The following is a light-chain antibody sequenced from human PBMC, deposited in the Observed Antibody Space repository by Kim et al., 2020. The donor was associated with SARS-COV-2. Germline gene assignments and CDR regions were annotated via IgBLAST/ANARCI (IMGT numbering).Light chain of an antibody. CDR1: ELGEKY. V-gene: IGLV3-1*01. CDR3: QTWDSRTGV. CDR2: EDN. Sequence: SGSPGQTASRTCSGNELGEKYTSWYQQRPGQPPVLIIHEDNKRPSGVPERFSGSNSGNTATLTISDTQPMDEADYYCQTWDSRTGVFGTGTKVTVL. J-gene: IGLJ1*01.